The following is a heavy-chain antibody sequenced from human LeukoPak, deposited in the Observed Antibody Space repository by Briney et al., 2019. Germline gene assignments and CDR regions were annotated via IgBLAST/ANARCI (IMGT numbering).Heavy chain of an antibody. CDR2: IRYDGSNK. Sequence: PGGSLRLSCAASGFTFSSYGMHWVRQAPGKGLEWVAFIRYDGSNKYYADSVKGRFTLSRDNSKNTLYLQMNSLRAEDTAVYYCAREDGSGSFPPFDYWGQGTLVTVSS. CDR3: AREDGSGSFPPFDY. CDR1: GFTFSSYG. J-gene: IGHJ4*02. D-gene: IGHD3-10*01. V-gene: IGHV3-30*02.